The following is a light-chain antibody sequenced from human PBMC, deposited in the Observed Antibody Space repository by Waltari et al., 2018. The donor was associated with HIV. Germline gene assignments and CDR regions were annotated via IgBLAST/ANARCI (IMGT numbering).Light chain of an antibody. J-gene: IGLJ1*01. V-gene: IGLV1-44*01. CDR3: ATWDDSLNGFV. Sequence: QSVLTQPPSASGTPGQRVNISCSGSSSNTGSNAVNWYQQLPGAAPKLLIYSNNQRPSGVPDRFSGSKSGTSASLAISGLLSEDEADYSCATWDDSLNGFVFGTGTKLTVL. CDR2: SNN. CDR1: SSNTGSNA.